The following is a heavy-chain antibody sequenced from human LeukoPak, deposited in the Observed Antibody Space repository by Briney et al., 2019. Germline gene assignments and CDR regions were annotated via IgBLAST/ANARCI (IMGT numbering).Heavy chain of an antibody. J-gene: IGHJ4*02. Sequence: PGGSLRLSCAVSGFSIRSSWMSWVRQTPGGGLEWVADMNEDGSGTYYVDSVKGRSTASRGNASNSLYLQMSSLRADDTAVYYCARDPPWGAIDYWGQGTLVTVS. V-gene: IGHV3-7*01. D-gene: IGHD7-27*01. CDR1: GFSIRSSW. CDR2: MNEDGSGT. CDR3: ARDPPWGAIDY.